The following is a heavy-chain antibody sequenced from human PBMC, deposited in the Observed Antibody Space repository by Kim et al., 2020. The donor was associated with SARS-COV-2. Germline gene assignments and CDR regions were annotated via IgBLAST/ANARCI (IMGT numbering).Heavy chain of an antibody. Sequence: GGSLRLSCAVSGFTVSDNYMSWVRQAPGKGLEWVAIIYTAGSTNYADSVKGRFTISRDNLTNTLYLQMHSLIAEDTAVYYCVRDVPHMNDYSDYWGQGTLDTVSS. CDR2: IYTAGST. CDR1: GFTVSDNY. J-gene: IGHJ4*02. V-gene: IGHV3-53*01. CDR3: VRDVPHMNDYSDY.